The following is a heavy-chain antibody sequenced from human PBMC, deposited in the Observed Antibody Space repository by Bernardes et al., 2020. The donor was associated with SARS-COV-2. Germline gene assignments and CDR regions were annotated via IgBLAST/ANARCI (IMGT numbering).Heavy chain of an antibody. CDR3: ARDEEFVAVAGTGYFQH. J-gene: IGHJ1*01. CDR1: GFTFSSYA. Sequence: GGSLRLSCAASGFTFSSYAMHWVRQAPGKGLEWVAVISYDGSNKYYADSVKGRFTISRDNSKNTLYLQMNSLRAEDTAVYYCARDEEFVAVAGTGYFQHWGQGTLVTVSS. CDR2: ISYDGSNK. D-gene: IGHD6-19*01. V-gene: IGHV3-30-3*01.